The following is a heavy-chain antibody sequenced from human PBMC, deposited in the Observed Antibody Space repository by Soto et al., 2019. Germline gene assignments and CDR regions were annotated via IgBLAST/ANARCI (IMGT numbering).Heavy chain of an antibody. J-gene: IGHJ6*02. D-gene: IGHD2-15*01. V-gene: IGHV3-66*01. Sequence: EVHLVESGGGLVQPGGSLRLSCAASGFTVSSKYMSWVRQAPGKGLEWVSLIQSGAPTYYADSVKGRFTISRDTSENTLHLQMDSLRAEDTAVYYCARGDVLCDGGRCYGVPLDVWGQGTTVTVSS. CDR3: ARGDVLCDGGRCYGVPLDV. CDR1: GFTVSSKY. CDR2: IQSGAPT.